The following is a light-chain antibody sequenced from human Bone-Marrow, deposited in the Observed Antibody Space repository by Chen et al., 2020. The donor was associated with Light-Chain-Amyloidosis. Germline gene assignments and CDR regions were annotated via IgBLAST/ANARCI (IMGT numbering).Light chain of an antibody. J-gene: IGLJ3*02. V-gene: IGLV6-57*01. Sequence: NFMLTPPHSVSESPGKTVIISCTRSSGSIATNYVQWYQQRPGSSPTTVIYEDAQRPSGVPDRFSGSIDRSSNSASLTISGLKTEDEADYYCQSYQGSSQGVFGGGTKLTVL. CDR1: SGSIATNY. CDR2: EDA. CDR3: QSYQGSSQGV.